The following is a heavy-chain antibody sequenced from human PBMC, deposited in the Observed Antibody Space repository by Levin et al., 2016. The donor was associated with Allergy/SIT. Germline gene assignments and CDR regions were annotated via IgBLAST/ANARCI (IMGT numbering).Heavy chain of an antibody. CDR2: VYHTRSS. D-gene: IGHD3-22*01. Sequence: SETLSLTCSVSGGSVYSGSYSWSWFRQPPGEGLEWIAYVYHTRSSNSSPSLRSRVSVSVDTSNNRFSLKLSSVTAADTAVYYCARDVSLDFYDSSGYYNYYGMDVWGQGTTVTVSS. CDR3: ARDVSLDFYDSSGYYNYYGMDV. CDR1: GGSVYSGSYS. V-gene: IGHV4-61*01. J-gene: IGHJ6*02.